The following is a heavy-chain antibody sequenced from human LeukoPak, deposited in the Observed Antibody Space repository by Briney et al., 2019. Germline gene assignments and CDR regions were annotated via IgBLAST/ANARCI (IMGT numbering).Heavy chain of an antibody. CDR3: ASNIAVAGQEGY. CDR2: IYHSGST. CDR1: GYSISSGYY. D-gene: IGHD6-19*01. V-gene: IGHV4-38-2*01. Sequence: PSETLSLTCAVSGYSISSGYYWGWIRQPPGKGLERNGSIYHSGSTYYNPSLKSRVTISVDTSKNQFSLKLSSVTADDTAVYYCASNIAVAGQEGYWGQGTLVTVSS. J-gene: IGHJ4*02.